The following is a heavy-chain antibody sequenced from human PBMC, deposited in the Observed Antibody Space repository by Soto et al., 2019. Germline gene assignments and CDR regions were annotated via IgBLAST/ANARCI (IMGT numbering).Heavy chain of an antibody. J-gene: IGHJ6*02. D-gene: IGHD3-10*01. V-gene: IGHV1-69*01. Sequence: QVQLVQSGAEVKKPGSSVKVSCKASGGTFSSYAISWVRQAPGQGLEWMGGIIPIFGTANYAQKFQGRVTITAHERTDTASMELNRHESGDTARYCCVRGLAPGRGEFYYYFGMDVWGQGTTVTVSS. CDR2: IIPIFGTA. CDR3: VRGLAPGRGEFYYYFGMDV. CDR1: GGTFSSYA.